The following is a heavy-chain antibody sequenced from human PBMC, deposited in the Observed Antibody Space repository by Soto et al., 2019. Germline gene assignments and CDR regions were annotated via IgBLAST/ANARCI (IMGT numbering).Heavy chain of an antibody. CDR3: ARERGVHIQAVYYFDY. D-gene: IGHD2-8*01. CDR2: IIPIFGTA. Sequence: SVKVSCKASGGTFSSYAISWVRQAPGQGLEWMGGIIPIFGTANYAQKFQGRVTITADESTSTAYMELSSLRSEDTAVYYCARERGVHIQAVYYFDYWGQGILVTVSS. V-gene: IGHV1-69*13. CDR1: GGTFSSYA. J-gene: IGHJ4*02.